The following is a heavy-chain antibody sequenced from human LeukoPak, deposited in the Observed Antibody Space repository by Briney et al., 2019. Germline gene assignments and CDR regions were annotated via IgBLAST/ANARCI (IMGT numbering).Heavy chain of an antibody. CDR2: IDADGSAT. Sequence: GGSLRLSCAASGFTFSSYSMHWVRQAPGKGLVWVSGIDADGSATVYADSVKGRSTISRDNAKNTVLLQMNSLRAEDTALYFYARLTGTSSPGVDYWGQGTLVTVSS. V-gene: IGHV3-74*01. CDR3: ARLTGTSSPGVDY. J-gene: IGHJ4*02. CDR1: GFTFSSYS. D-gene: IGHD1-14*01.